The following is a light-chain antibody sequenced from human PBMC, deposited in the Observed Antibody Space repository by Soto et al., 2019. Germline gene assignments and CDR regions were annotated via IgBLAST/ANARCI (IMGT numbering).Light chain of an antibody. J-gene: IGKJ1*01. CDR3: QQYYSTPQT. CDR1: QSVLYRSNNNNY. CDR2: WAS. V-gene: IGKV4-1*01. Sequence: DIVMTQSPDSLAVSLGVRATISCKSSQSVLYRSNNNNYLAWYQQKPGQPPKLLIYWASTRESGVPDRFSGSGSGTDFTLTISSLQAEDVAVYYCQQYYSTPQTFGQGTKVEIK.